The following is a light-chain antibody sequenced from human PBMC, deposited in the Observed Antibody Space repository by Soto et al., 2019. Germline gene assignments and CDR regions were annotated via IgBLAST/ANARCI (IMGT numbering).Light chain of an antibody. CDR3: QQSYSTLWT. J-gene: IGKJ1*01. CDR1: QTISSW. V-gene: IGKV1-39*01. Sequence: IQMTQSPSTLSGSVGDRVTITCRASQTISSWLAWYQQKPGEAPNLLIFGASTLQSGVPSRFSGSGSGTDFTLTISSLQPEDFATYYCQQSYSTLWTFGQGTKVDIK. CDR2: GAS.